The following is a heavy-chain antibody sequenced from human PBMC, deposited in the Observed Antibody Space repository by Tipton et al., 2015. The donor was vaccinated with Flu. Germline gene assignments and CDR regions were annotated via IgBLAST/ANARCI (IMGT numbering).Heavy chain of an antibody. CDR1: GGSISSYY. CDR3: ARVALRSDYYGSGTIPRYFAFDI. CDR2: IYYSGST. Sequence: TLSLTCTVSGGSISSYYWSWIRQPPGKGLEWIGYIYYSGSTNYNPSLKSRVTISVDTSKNQFSLKLSSATAADTAVYYCARVALRSDYYGSGTIPRYFAFDIWGQGTMVTVSS. V-gene: IGHV4-59*07. D-gene: IGHD3-10*01. J-gene: IGHJ3*02.